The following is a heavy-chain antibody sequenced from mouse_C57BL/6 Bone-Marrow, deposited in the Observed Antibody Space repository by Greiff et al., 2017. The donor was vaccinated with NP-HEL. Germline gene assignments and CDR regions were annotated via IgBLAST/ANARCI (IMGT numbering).Heavy chain of an antibody. V-gene: IGHV3-1*01. D-gene: IGHD2-2*01. CDR3: ARAVRNAMDY. J-gene: IGHJ4*01. CDR2: ISYSGST. CDR1: GYSITSGYD. Sequence: VQLQQSGPGMVKPSQSLSLTCTVTGYSITSGYDWHWIRHFPGNKLEWMGYISYSGSTNYNPSLKSRISITHDTSKNHFFLKLNSVTTEDTATYYCARAVRNAMDYWGQGTSVTVSS.